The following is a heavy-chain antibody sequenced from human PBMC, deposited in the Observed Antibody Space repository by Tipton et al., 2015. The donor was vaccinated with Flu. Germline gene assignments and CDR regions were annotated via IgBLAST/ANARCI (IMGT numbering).Heavy chain of an antibody. V-gene: IGHV4-59*01. Sequence: LRLSCTVFGGSISAYYWSWVRQPPGKGLEWIGYIHYSGSTNYNPSLNSRVTISIDTSKNQFSLKLSSVTAADTAVYYCARDSGSSLWGQGTLVTVSS. CDR2: IHYSGST. CDR1: GGSISAYY. J-gene: IGHJ4*02. CDR3: ARDSGSSL. D-gene: IGHD6-6*01.